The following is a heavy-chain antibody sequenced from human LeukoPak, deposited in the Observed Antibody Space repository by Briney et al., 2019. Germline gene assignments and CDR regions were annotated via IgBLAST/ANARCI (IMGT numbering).Heavy chain of an antibody. J-gene: IGHJ6*02. V-gene: IGHV3-30*18. Sequence: GGSLRLSCAASGFTFSSYAMHWVRQAPGKGLEWVTVIPYDGSNKYYVDSVKGRFTISRDNSKNTLYLQMNSLRAEDTAVYYCAKDVRYCSSTSCRGDYYYGMDVWGQGTTVTVSS. CDR3: AKDVRYCSSTSCRGDYYYGMDV. CDR1: GFTFSSYA. D-gene: IGHD2-2*01. CDR2: IPYDGSNK.